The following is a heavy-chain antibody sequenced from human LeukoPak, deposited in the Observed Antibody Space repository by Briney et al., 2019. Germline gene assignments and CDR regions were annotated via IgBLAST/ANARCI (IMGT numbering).Heavy chain of an antibody. CDR3: AKTLYIVPAALSAFDI. J-gene: IGHJ3*02. CDR2: IRYDGSNK. V-gene: IGHV3-30*02. D-gene: IGHD2-2*01. CDR1: GFTFSSYG. Sequence: PGGSLRLSCAASGFTFSSYGMHWVRQAPGKGLEWVAFIRYDGSNKYYADSVKGRFTISRDNSKNTLYLQMNSLRAEDTAVYYRAKTLYIVPAALSAFDIWGQGTMVTVSS.